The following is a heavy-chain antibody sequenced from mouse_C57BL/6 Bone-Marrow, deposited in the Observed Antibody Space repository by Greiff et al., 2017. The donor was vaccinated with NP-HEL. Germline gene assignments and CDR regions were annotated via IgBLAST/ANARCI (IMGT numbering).Heavy chain of an antibody. J-gene: IGHJ3*01. CDR3: AIIYYDYDAGAWFAY. CDR1: GYTFTSYW. D-gene: IGHD2-4*01. V-gene: IGHV1-50*01. Sequence: QVQLQHPGAELVKPGASVKLSCKASGYTFTSYWMQWVKQRPGQGLEWIGEIDPSDSYTNYNQKFKGKATLTVDTSSSTAYMQLSSLTSEDSAVYYCAIIYYDYDAGAWFAYWGQGTLVTVSA. CDR2: IDPSDSYT.